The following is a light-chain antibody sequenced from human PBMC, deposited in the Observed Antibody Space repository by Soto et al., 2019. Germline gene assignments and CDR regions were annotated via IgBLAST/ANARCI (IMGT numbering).Light chain of an antibody. V-gene: IGKV3-11*01. CDR2: DAS. CDR1: QSVGNY. J-gene: IGKJ4*01. Sequence: EIVFTQSPATLSFSPGERATLSCWASQSVGNYLAWFQHKPGQAPRLLIYDASNRATGIPARFSGSGSETDFTLTISSLEPEDFAVYCCHQRTNWPLTFGGGTKVDIK. CDR3: HQRTNWPLT.